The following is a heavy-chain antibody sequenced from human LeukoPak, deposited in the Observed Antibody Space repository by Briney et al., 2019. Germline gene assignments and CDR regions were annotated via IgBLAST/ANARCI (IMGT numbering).Heavy chain of an antibody. CDR2: IKSDGSEK. D-gene: IGHD1-26*01. Sequence: PGGSLRLSCAASGFSFSNIWMSWVRQAPGKGLEYVAIIKSDGSEKYLVDSVKGRFTISRDNSKDILYLQMNSLRVDDSATYYCVGEVGSRQMNSWGQGTLVTVSS. J-gene: IGHJ5*02. V-gene: IGHV3-7*01. CDR3: VGEVGSRQMNS. CDR1: GFSFSNIW.